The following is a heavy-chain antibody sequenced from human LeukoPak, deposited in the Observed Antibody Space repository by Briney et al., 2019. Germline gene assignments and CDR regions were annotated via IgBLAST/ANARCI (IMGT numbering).Heavy chain of an antibody. CDR3: ARDRGVVVPAMGYYVDY. D-gene: IGHD2-21*02. V-gene: IGHV3-11*01. CDR1: GFSLSDYY. J-gene: IGHJ4*02. Sequence: GGSLRLSCAASGFSLSDYYMSWIRQAPGKGLEWISYITNRGSTIFYTDSVKGRFTISRDNARNSLYLQLNSLRAEDTAIYYCARDRGVVVPAMGYYVDYWGQGALVTVSS. CDR2: ITNRGSTI.